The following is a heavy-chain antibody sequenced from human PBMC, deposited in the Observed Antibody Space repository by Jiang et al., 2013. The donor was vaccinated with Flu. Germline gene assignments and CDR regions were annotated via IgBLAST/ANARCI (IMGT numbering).Heavy chain of an antibody. D-gene: IGHD6-13*01. CDR3: ARDSSQRGRCRVYFDY. V-gene: IGHV6-1*01. Sequence: NSAAWNWIRQSPSRGLEWLGRTYYRSKWYNDYAVSVKSRITINPDTSKNQFSLQLNSVTPEDTAVYYCARDSSQRGRCRVYFDYWGQGTLVTVSS. J-gene: IGHJ4*02. CDR1: NSAA. CDR2: TYYRSKWYN.